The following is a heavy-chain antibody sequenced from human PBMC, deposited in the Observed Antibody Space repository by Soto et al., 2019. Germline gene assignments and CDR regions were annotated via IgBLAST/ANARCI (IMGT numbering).Heavy chain of an antibody. V-gene: IGHV3-30*04. Sequence: QVQLVESGGGVVQPGRSLRLSCVASGFIFSNYAMHWVRRAPGKGLEWVAVTSRDGSSRFYGDSVKGRFIISRDNSKNTVHLQMNSLRVDDAAMYFCARDSPPMYGGVTGSIDYWGQGTLVTVSS. CDR1: GFIFSNYA. J-gene: IGHJ4*02. D-gene: IGHD5-12*01. CDR3: ARDSPPMYGGVTGSIDY. CDR2: TSRDGSSR.